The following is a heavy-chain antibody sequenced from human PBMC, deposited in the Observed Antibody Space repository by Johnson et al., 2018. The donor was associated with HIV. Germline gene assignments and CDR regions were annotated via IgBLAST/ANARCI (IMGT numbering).Heavy chain of an antibody. J-gene: IGHJ3*02. CDR1: GFTFSSYA. V-gene: IGHV3-30-3*01. CDR2: ISYDGSNK. CDR3: ARDGTRYYYDSSGSRGTFDI. D-gene: IGHD3-22*01. Sequence: QVQLVESGGGVVQAGRSLRLSCAASGFTFSSYAMHWVRQAPGKGLEWVSIISYDGSNKYYADSVTGRFTISRDNSKNTLYLQMNSLRAEDTAVYYCARDGTRYYYDSSGSRGTFDIWGQGTMVTVSS.